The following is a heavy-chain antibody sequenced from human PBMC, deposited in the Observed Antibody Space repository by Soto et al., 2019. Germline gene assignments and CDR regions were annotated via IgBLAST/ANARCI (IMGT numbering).Heavy chain of an antibody. V-gene: IGHV1-18*04. CDR2: ISIHNGNT. Sequence: QAQLLQSGGELKKSGASVKVSCKASGYTFNTYGISWVRQAPGQGLEWMAWISIHNGNTNFAQKFQGRVTLTTDTSTITANRALRSLRSDDTAVYYCARMPTADNSHYYIDVCGNGTTVPASS. CDR1: GYTFNTYG. J-gene: IGHJ6*03. D-gene: IGHD1-1*01. CDR3: ARMPTADNSHYYIDV.